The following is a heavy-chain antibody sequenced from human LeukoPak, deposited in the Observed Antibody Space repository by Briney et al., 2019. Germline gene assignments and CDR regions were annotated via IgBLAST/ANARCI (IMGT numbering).Heavy chain of an antibody. V-gene: IGHV3-30-3*01. CDR1: GFTFSSYA. D-gene: IGHD3-10*01. J-gene: IGHJ4*02. CDR3: ASCYYGSGSYGDYFDY. CDR2: ISYDGSNK. Sequence: PGRSLRLCCAASGFTFSSYAMHWVRQAAGKGLEWVAVISYDGSNKYYADSVKGRFTISRDNSKNTLYLQMNSLRAEDTAVYYCASCYYGSGSYGDYFDYWGQGTLVTVSS.